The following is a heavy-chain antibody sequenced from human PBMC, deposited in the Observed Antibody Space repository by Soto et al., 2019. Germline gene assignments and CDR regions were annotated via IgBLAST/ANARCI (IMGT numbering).Heavy chain of an antibody. D-gene: IGHD3-3*01. CDR2: IYYSGST. CDR3: ASDHYDFWSGHYYGMDV. Sequence: PSETLSLTCTVSGGSISSGDYYWSWIRQPPGKGLEWIGYIYYSGSTYYNPSLKSRVTISVDTSKNQFSLKLSSVTAADTAVYYCASDHYDFWSGHYYGMDVWGQGTTVTVSS. CDR1: GGSISSGDYY. J-gene: IGHJ6*02. V-gene: IGHV4-30-4*01.